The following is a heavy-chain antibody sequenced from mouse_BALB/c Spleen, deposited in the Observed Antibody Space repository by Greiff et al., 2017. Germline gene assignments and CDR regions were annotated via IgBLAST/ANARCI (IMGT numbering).Heavy chain of an antibody. CDR1: GFAFSSYD. Sequence: EVKLVESGGGLVKPGGSLKLSCAASGFAFSSYDMSWVRQTPEKRLEWVAYISSGGGSTYYPDTVKGRFTISRDNAKNTLYLQMSSLKSEDTAMYYCARRSYYRYDDAMDYWGQGTSVTVSS. CDR3: ARRSYYRYDDAMDY. D-gene: IGHD2-14*01. CDR2: ISSGGGST. J-gene: IGHJ4*01. V-gene: IGHV5-12-1*01.